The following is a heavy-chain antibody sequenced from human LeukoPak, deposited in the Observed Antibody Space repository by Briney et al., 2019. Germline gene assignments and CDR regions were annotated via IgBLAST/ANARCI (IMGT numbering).Heavy chain of an antibody. V-gene: IGHV3-23*01. J-gene: IGHJ4*02. CDR2: ISGGGDNT. CDR3: ARATPYYDTSGYRFDY. Sequence: GGSLRLSCEDSGFTFGSYAMSWVRQAPGKGLEWVSGISGGGDNTYYADSVKGRFTISRGNSKNTLYLQMNSLRAEDTAVYYCARATPYYDTSGYRFDYWGQGTLVTVSS. CDR1: GFTFGSYA. D-gene: IGHD3-22*01.